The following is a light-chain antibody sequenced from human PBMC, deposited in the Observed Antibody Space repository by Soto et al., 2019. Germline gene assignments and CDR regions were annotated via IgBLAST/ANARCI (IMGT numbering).Light chain of an antibody. J-gene: IGKJ1*01. CDR3: QQLNTYPRT. CDR1: QGISTY. Sequence: DIQLTQSPSFLSASVRDRVTITCRASQGISTYLAWYQRKPGKAPTLLIYAASTLQSGVPSRFSGSGSGTEFTLTISSLQPEDFATYYCQQLNTYPRTFGQGTKVEIK. V-gene: IGKV1-9*01. CDR2: AAS.